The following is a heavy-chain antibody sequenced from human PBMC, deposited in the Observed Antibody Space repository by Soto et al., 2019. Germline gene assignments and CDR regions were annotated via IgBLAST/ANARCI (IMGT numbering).Heavy chain of an antibody. CDR2: MNPNSGDT. V-gene: IGHV1-8*01. J-gene: IGHJ6*02. CDR3: ARGRGSSDWPFSYYYKDV. Sequence: QVQLVQSGAEVKKPGASVKVSCAFTSFDINWVRQAAGQGLEWMAWMNPNSGDTRYAQKLQGRVTMTRDTSKFTAYMELNNLRSEDTAVYYCARGRGSSDWPFSYYYKDVWDQGTTVTVSS. CDR1: FTSFD. D-gene: IGHD6-19*01.